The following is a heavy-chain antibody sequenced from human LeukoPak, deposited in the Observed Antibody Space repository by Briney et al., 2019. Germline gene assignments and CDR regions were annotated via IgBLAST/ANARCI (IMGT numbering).Heavy chain of an antibody. CDR2: IYTSGST. D-gene: IGHD6-19*01. Sequence: PSETLSLTCTVSGGSISSGSYYWSWIRQPAGKGLEWIGRIYTSGSTNYNPSLKSRVTISVDTSKNQFSLKLSSVTAADTAVYYCAREMFSSGWFYYWGQGTLVTVSS. V-gene: IGHV4-61*02. CDR1: GGSISSGSYY. CDR3: AREMFSSGWFYY. J-gene: IGHJ4*02.